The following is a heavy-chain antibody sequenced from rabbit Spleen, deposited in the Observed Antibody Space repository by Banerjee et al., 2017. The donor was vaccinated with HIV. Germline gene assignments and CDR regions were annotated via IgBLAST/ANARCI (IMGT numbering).Heavy chain of an antibody. V-gene: IGHV1S45*01. J-gene: IGHJ4*01. CDR1: GFSFSSSYY. CDR2: IYAGSSGST. D-gene: IGHD6-1*01. CDR3: ARDYTSGGAGDSYASFGL. Sequence: QEQLKETGGGLVQPGGSLTPTCKASGFSFSSSYYMCWVRQAPGKGLEWIACIYAGSSGSTYYASWAKGRFTISKTSSTTVTLQMTSLTAADTATYFCARDYTSGGAGDSYASFGLWGQGTLVTVS.